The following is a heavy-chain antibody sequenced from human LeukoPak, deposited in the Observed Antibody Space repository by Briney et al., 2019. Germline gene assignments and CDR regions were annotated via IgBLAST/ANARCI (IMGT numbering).Heavy chain of an antibody. CDR2: ISSSGSTI. CDR1: GFTFSSYE. CDR3: ARVSCSGGSCYYYYGMDV. Sequence: GGSLRLSCAASGFTFSSYEMNWVRQAPGKGLEWVSYISSSGSTIYYADSVKGRFTISRDNAKNSLYPQMNSLRAEDTAVYYCARVSCSGGSCYYYYGMDVWGQGTTVTVSS. V-gene: IGHV3-48*03. D-gene: IGHD2-15*01. J-gene: IGHJ6*02.